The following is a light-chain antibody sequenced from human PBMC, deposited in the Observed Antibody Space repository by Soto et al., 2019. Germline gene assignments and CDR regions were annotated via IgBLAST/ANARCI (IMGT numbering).Light chain of an antibody. J-gene: IGLJ2*01. CDR2: RDD. V-gene: IGLV1-47*01. CDR3: AAWDDSLRAPV. CDR1: SSNIGSNY. Sequence: QSVLTQPPSASATPGQRITISCFGSSSNIGSNYGYWYQQLPGTAPKLLISRDDERPSGVPDRFSGSKSGTSASLAISGVRSEDEGDYFCAAWDDSLRAPVFGGGTKVTVL.